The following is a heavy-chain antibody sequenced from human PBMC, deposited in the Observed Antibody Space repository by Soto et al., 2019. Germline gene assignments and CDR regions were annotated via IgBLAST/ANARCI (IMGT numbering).Heavy chain of an antibody. V-gene: IGHV1-46*03. CDR2: ISPSGAST. CDR3: AGRDCSGGTCLGLDP. Sequence: QVQLVQSGAEVKKPGASVKVSCRASGNTFTNYYIHWVRQAPGQGLEWLGIISPSGASTSYAQKFQDRVTMTRDTSASTVYMELSSLTSDDTAVYYCAGRDCSGGTCLGLDPWGQGTLVTVSS. J-gene: IGHJ5*02. CDR1: GNTFTNYY. D-gene: IGHD2-15*01.